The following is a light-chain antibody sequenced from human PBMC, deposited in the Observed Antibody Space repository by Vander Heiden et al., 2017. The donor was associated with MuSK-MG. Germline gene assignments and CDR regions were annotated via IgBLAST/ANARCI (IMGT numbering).Light chain of an antibody. V-gene: IGKV4-1*01. J-gene: IGKJ4*01. CDR2: WAC. CDR1: QSVLYSSNNKNY. CDR3: QQYYSTPLT. Sequence: DLVMTQSPDSLAVSLGERATINCKSSQSVLYSSNNKNYLAWYQQKPGQPPKLLIYWACTREAGVPDRFSGSGSGTDFTLTISSLQAEDVAVYYCQQYYSTPLTFGGGTKVEIK.